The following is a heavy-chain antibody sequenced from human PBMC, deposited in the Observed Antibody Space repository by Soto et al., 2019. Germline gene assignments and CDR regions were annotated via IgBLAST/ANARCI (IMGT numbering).Heavy chain of an antibody. Sequence: QVQLVQSGAEVKKPGSSVNVSCKASGGTFNNHLISWVRQAPGQGLEWMGTIIPLFGTLNYAQKLQGRVTLPADRSTSTAYMELSSVRSDDTAVYYCASGSLYGSGSYPVDYWGQGTLVTVSS. CDR1: GGTFNNHL. J-gene: IGHJ4*01. D-gene: IGHD3-10*01. CDR2: IIPLFGTL. V-gene: IGHV1-69*08. CDR3: ASGSLYGSGSYPVDY.